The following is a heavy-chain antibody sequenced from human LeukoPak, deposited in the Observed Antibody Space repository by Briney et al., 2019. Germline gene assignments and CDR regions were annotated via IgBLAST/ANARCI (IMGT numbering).Heavy chain of an antibody. V-gene: IGHV4-4*07. D-gene: IGHD6-13*01. CDR2: IFASGST. CDR1: GSSISSYH. Sequence: PSETLSLTCTVSGSSISSYHWSWIRQPAGKGLEWIGHIFASGSTNYNPSLKSRATISVDKSKNQFSLKLNSVTAADTAVYYCARDSDGAAQFDPWGQGTLVTVSS. J-gene: IGHJ5*02. CDR3: ARDSDGAAQFDP.